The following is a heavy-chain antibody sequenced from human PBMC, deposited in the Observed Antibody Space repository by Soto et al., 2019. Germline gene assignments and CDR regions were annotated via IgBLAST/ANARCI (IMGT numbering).Heavy chain of an antibody. CDR2: INPNSGGT. CDR3: ARGPAAAGGTAAFDI. CDR1: GYTFTGYY. V-gene: IGHV1-2*04. Sequence: ASVKVSCKASGYTFTGYYTHWVRQAPGQGLEWMGWINPNSGGTNYAQKFQGWVTMTRDTSISTAYMELSRLRSDDTAVYYCARGPAAAGGTAAFDIWGQGTMVPVSS. D-gene: IGHD6-13*01. J-gene: IGHJ3*02.